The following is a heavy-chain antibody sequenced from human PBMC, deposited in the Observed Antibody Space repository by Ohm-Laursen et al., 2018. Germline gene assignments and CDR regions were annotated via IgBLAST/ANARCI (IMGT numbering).Heavy chain of an antibody. CDR3: ARTEWFGELFAFDI. CDR1: GGSFSGYY. J-gene: IGHJ3*02. Sequence: PSDTLSLTCAVYGGSFSGYYWSWIRQPPGKGLEWIGEINHSGSTNYNPSLKSRVTISVDTSKNQFSLKLSSVTAADTAVHYCARTEWFGELFAFDIWGQGTMVTVSS. V-gene: IGHV4-34*01. D-gene: IGHD3-10*01. CDR2: INHSGST.